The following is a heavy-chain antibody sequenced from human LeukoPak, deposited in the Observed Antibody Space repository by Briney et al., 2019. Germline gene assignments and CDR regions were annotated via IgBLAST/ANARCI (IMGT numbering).Heavy chain of an antibody. CDR2: INHSGST. D-gene: IGHD1-20*01. CDR1: DGSFSGYY. J-gene: IGHJ4*02. CDR3: ARERITGTTYFDY. Sequence: SETLSLTCAVYDGSFSGYYWSWIRQPPGKGLEWIGEINHSGSTNYNPSLKSRVTISVDTSKNQFSLKLSSVTAADTAVYYCARERITGTTYFDYWGQGTLVTVSS. V-gene: IGHV4-34*01.